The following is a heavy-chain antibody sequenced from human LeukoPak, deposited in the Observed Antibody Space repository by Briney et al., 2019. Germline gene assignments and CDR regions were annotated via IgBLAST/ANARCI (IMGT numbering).Heavy chain of an antibody. D-gene: IGHD3-3*01. Sequence: SETLSLTCTVSGGSISSYYWSWIRQPAGKGLEWIGRIYTSGSTNYNPSLKSRVTMSVDTSKNQFSLKLSSVTAADTAVYYCARRNYDFWSGSIGYFDYWGQGTLVTVSS. V-gene: IGHV4-4*07. CDR2: IYTSGST. J-gene: IGHJ4*02. CDR3: ARRNYDFWSGSIGYFDY. CDR1: GGSISSYY.